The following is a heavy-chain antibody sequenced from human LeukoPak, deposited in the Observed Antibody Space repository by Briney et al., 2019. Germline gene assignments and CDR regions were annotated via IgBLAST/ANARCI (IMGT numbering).Heavy chain of an antibody. Sequence: GGSLRLSCAASGFTFSSYWMTWVRQAPGKGLEWVANIKQDGSETYYVDSVKGRFTISRDNAKNSLYLQMNSLRAEDTAVYYCARGRGYDNSDYWGQGTLVTVSS. D-gene: IGHD5-12*01. CDR1: GFTFSSYW. J-gene: IGHJ4*02. CDR3: ARGRGYDNSDY. V-gene: IGHV3-7*01. CDR2: IKQDGSET.